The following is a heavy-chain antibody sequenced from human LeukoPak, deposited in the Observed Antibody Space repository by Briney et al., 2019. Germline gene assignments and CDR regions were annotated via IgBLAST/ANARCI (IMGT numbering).Heavy chain of an antibody. CDR1: GGSISSYY. V-gene: IGHV4-59*01. CDR2: IYYSGST. D-gene: IGHD4-17*01. J-gene: IGHJ6*02. Sequence: PSETLSLTCTVSGGSISSYYWSWIRQPPGKGLEWIGHIYYSGSTNYNPSLKSRVTISVDTSKNQFSLKLSSVTAADTAVYYCARDDYGDPTYYYGMDVWGQGTTVTVSS. CDR3: ARDDYGDPTYYYGMDV.